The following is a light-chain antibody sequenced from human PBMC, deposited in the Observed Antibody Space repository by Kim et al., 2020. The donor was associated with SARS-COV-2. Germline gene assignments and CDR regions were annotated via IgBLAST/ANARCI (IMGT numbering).Light chain of an antibody. CDR2: GAS. J-gene: IGKJ1*01. V-gene: IGKV3-20*01. CDR1: HSIRSSY. CDR3: QQSGEG. Sequence: EFVLTQSPGTLSLSPGERATLSCRASHSIRSSYLAWYQQKPGQAPRLLIYGASRRATGIPDRFSGSGSGTGFTLTINRLEPEDFAVYYCQQSGEGFGQGTKVDIE.